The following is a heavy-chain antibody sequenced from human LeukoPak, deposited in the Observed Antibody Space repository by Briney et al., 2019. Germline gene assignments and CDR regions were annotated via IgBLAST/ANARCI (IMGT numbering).Heavy chain of an antibody. CDR3: ARERLNYYDSSGPFDY. D-gene: IGHD3-22*01. Sequence: PGGSLRLSCAASGFTFSTYWMSWVRQAPGKGLEWVANIQQDGNEKYYVDSVKGRFTISRDNAKNSLYLQMNSLRAEDTAVYYCARERLNYYDSSGPFDYWGQGTLVTVSS. J-gene: IGHJ4*02. CDR1: GFTFSTYW. CDR2: IQQDGNEK. V-gene: IGHV3-7*01.